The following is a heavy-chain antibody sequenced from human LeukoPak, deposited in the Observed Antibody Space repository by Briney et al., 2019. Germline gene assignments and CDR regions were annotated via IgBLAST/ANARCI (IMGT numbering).Heavy chain of an antibody. Sequence: GGSLRLSCAASGFTFDDYAMHWVRQAPGRGLEWVSLISGDATSTYCADSVKGRFTISRDNSKNSLYLQMDSLRTEDTALYYCAKDLGPTGAGWFDPWGQGTLVTVSS. J-gene: IGHJ5*02. V-gene: IGHV3-43*02. CDR2: ISGDATST. CDR1: GFTFDDYA. CDR3: AKDLGPTGAGWFDP. D-gene: IGHD1-14*01.